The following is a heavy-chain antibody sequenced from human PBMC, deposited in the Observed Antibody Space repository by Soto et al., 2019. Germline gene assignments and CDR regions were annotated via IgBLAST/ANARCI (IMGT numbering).Heavy chain of an antibody. CDR2: ISYDGSNK. Sequence: QVQLVESGGGVVQPGRSLRLSCAASGFTFSSYGMHWVRQAPGKGLECVAVISYDGSNKYYADYVKGRFTISRDNSNNTLYLQMNSLRAEDTAVYYCAKERYDFWSALEPGTCGYWGQGPLVTVSS. D-gene: IGHD3-3*01. V-gene: IGHV3-30*18. CDR1: GFTFSSYG. CDR3: AKERYDFWSALEPGTCGY. J-gene: IGHJ4*02.